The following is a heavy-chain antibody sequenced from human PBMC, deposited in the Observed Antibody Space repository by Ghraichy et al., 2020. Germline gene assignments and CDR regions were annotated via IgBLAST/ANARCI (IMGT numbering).Heavy chain of an antibody. CDR2: IDYDGSAT. CDR3: ARDYFYKPDY. D-gene: IGHD2/OR15-2a*01. V-gene: IGHV3-74*01. Sequence: GGSLRLSCAASGFTFSSSWIHWVRQAPGKGLVWVSLIDYDGSATGYTDSVKGRFTISRDNAKNMVYLQMTSLRVEDTAVYYCARDYFYKPDYWGQGTLVTVSS. CDR1: GFTFSSSW. J-gene: IGHJ4*02.